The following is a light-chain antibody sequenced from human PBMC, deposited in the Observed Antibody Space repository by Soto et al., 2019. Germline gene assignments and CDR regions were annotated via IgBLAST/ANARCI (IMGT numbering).Light chain of an antibody. Sequence: EIVMTQSPATLSVSPGERVTLSCRASQSVSNNLAWYQQKPGQAPRLLIYYASTLATGIPATFSGSGSGTEFTLTTSSLQSEDFALYYCQQYDNWPPIPFGQGTRLEIK. J-gene: IGKJ5*01. V-gene: IGKV3-15*01. CDR3: QQYDNWPPIP. CDR1: QSVSNN. CDR2: YAS.